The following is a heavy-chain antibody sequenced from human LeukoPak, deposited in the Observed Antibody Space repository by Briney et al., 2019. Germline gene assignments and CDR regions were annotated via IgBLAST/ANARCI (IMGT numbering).Heavy chain of an antibody. J-gene: IGHJ5*02. Sequence: GESLKISCKGSGYSFTSYWISWVRQMPGKGPEWMGRIDPSDSYTNYSPSFQGHVTISADKSISTAYLQWSSLKASDTGLYYCARGQNYDILTGYSGGLNWFDPWGQGTLVTVSS. V-gene: IGHV5-10-1*01. CDR1: GYSFTSYW. D-gene: IGHD3-9*01. CDR3: ARGQNYDILTGYSGGLNWFDP. CDR2: IDPSDSYT.